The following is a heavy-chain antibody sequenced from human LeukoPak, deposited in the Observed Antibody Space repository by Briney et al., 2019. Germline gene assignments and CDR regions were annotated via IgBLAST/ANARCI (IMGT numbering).Heavy chain of an antibody. D-gene: IGHD3-3*01. CDR2: INHSGST. CDR1: GGSFSGYY. CDR3: ARTGSHFGVSSIPQDYGMDV. J-gene: IGHJ6*02. V-gene: IGHV4-34*01. Sequence: KPSETLSLTCAVYGGSFSGYYRSWIRQPPGKGLEWIGEINHSGSTNYNPSLKSRVTISVDTSKNQFSLKLSSVTAADTAVYYCARTGSHFGVSSIPQDYGMDVWGQGTTVTVSS.